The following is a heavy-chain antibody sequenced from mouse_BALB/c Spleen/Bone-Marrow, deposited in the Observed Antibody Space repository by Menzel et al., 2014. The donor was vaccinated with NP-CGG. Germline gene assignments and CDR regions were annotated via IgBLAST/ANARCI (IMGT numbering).Heavy chain of an antibody. J-gene: IGHJ4*01. CDR3: VRSTGAMDY. V-gene: IGHV1-7*01. CDR2: INPSTGYT. D-gene: IGHD3-2*01. CDR1: GYTFTSYW. Sequence: VQLVESGAELAKPGASVKMSCKASGYTFTSYWMHWVRQRPGQGLEWIGYINPSTGYTAYSQKFKDKATLTADKSSSTAYMQLSSLTSEDSAVYYCVRSTGAMDYWGQGTSVTVSS.